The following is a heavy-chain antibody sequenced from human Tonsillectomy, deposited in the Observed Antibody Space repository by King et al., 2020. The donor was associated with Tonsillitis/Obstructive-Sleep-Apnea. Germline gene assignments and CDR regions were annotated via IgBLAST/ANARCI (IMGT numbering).Heavy chain of an antibody. CDR2: IYSGGST. V-gene: IGHV3-53*01. J-gene: IGHJ6*03. CDR3: ARDQGDYGDYDYYYYYMDV. D-gene: IGHD4-17*01. CDR1: GFTVSSNY. Sequence: VQLVQSGGGLIQPGGSLRLSCAASGFTVSSNYMSWVRQAPGKGLEWVSVIYSGGSTYYADSVKGRFTISRDNSKNTLYLQMNSLRAEDTAVYYCARDQGDYGDYDYYYYYMDVWGKGTTVTVSS.